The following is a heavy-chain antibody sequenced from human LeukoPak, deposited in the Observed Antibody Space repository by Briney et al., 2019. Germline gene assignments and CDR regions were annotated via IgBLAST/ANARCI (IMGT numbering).Heavy chain of an antibody. J-gene: IGHJ4*02. CDR2: IFYSGST. CDR1: GGSISSYY. CDR3: ARTNPSLDY. V-gene: IGHV4-59*08. Sequence: SETLSLTCTVSGGSISSYYSSWIRQPPGKGLEWIGYIFYSGSTNYNPSLKSRVTISVDTSKNQVSLKLRSVTAADTAVYYCARTNPSLDYWGQGTLVTVSS.